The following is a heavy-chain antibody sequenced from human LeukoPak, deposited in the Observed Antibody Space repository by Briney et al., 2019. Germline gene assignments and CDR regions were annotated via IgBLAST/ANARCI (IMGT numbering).Heavy chain of an antibody. D-gene: IGHD6-25*01. CDR1: GFTFRSFN. J-gene: IGHJ4*02. Sequence: GGSLRLSCAASGFTFRSFNMDWVRQALGKGLEWVSYISGTSNTIYYADSVKGRFTISRDNAKNSLYLQMNSLRDEDTAVYYCAREMGVAAASYFFDYWGQGTLVTVSS. CDR2: ISGTSNTI. CDR3: AREMGVAAASYFFDY. V-gene: IGHV3-48*02.